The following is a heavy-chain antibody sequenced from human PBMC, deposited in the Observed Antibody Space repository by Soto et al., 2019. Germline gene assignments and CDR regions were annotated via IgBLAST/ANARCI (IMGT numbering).Heavy chain of an antibody. CDR2: MNPNSGNT. CDR3: ASIYSNLGYYYYGMDV. D-gene: IGHD4-4*01. Sequence: QVQLVQSGAEVKKPGASVKVSCKASGYTFTSYDINWVRQATGQGLEWMGWMNPNSGNTGYAQKFQCRVTMTRNTSISTAYMELSSLRSEDTAVYYCASIYSNLGYYYYGMDVWGQGTTVTVSS. J-gene: IGHJ6*02. CDR1: GYTFTSYD. V-gene: IGHV1-8*01.